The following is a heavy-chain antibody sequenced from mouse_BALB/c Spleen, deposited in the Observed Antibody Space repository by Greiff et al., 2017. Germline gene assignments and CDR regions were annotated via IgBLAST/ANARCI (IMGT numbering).Heavy chain of an antibody. V-gene: IGHV1-7*01. CDR2: INPSTGYT. CDR3: ARDYYGSSYVRTWFAY. CDR1: GYTFTSYW. D-gene: IGHD1-1*01. Sequence: VKLQESGAELAKPGASVKMSCKASGYTFTSYWMHWVKQRPGQGLEWIGYINPSTGYTEYNQKFKDKATLTADKSSSTAYMQLSSLTSEDSAVYYCARDYYGSSYVRTWFAYWGQGTLVTVSA. J-gene: IGHJ3*01.